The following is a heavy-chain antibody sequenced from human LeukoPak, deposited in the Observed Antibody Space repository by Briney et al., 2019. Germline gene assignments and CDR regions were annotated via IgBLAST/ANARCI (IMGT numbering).Heavy chain of an antibody. V-gene: IGHV1-46*01. J-gene: IGHJ6*02. D-gene: IGHD3-22*01. CDR3: ARWWDDGSGYSYLYGMDV. CDR2: IIPSGGST. Sequence: ASVKVSCKASGYTFTSYYMHWVRQAPGQGLEWMGIIIPSGGSTSYAQKFQGRVTMTRDTSTSTVYMELSSLRPEDTAVYYCARWWDDGSGYSYLYGMDVWSQGTTVTVSS. CDR1: GYTFTSYY.